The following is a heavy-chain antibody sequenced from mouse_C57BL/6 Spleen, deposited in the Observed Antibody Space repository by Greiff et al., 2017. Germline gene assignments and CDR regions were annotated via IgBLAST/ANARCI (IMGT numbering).Heavy chain of an antibody. CDR3: ARGNFLDY. CDR2: ISSGSSTI. CDR1: GFTFSDYG. Sequence: EVKLVESGGGLVKPGGSLKLSCAASGFTFSDYGMHWVRQAPEKGLEWVAYISSGSSTIYYADTVKGRFTISRDNAKNTRFLQMTSLRSEDTAMYYCARGNFLDYWGQGTTLTVSS. J-gene: IGHJ2*01. V-gene: IGHV5-17*01. D-gene: IGHD4-1*02.